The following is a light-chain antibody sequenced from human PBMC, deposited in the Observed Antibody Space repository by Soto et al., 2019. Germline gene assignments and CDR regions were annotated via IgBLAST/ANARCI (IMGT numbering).Light chain of an antibody. J-gene: IGLJ3*02. CDR1: GSDVGGYNY. V-gene: IGLV2-14*01. CDR2: EVS. Sequence: QSALTQPASVSGSPGQSITISCTGTGSDVGGYNYVSWYQQHPGKAPKLMIYEVSNRPSGVSNRFSGSKSGNTASLTISGLQAEDEADYYCSSYTSSTARVFGGGTKLTVL. CDR3: SSYTSSTARV.